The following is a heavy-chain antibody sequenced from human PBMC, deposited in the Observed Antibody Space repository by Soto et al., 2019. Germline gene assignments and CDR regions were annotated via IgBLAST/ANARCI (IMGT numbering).Heavy chain of an antibody. D-gene: IGHD6-13*01. Sequence: PGGSLRLSCAASGVTFSSYSMNWVRQAPGKGLEWVSYISSSSSTIYYADSVKGRFTISRDNAKNSLYLQMNSLRAEDTAVYYCARDTPRMQQLAPRRFAPWGQGTLVTVSS. CDR3: ARDTPRMQQLAPRRFAP. CDR1: GVTFSSYS. V-gene: IGHV3-48*01. J-gene: IGHJ5*02. CDR2: ISSSSSTI.